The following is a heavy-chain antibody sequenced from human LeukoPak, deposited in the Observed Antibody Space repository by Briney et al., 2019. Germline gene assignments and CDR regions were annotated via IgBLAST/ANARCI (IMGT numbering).Heavy chain of an antibody. CDR1: GGTFSSYA. D-gene: IGHD3-10*01. J-gene: IGHJ4*02. V-gene: IGHV1-2*02. CDR3: ARDSVVRGKWQMPERTFDY. CDR2: INPNSGGT. Sequence: GSSVKVSCKASGGTFSSYAISWVRQAPGQGLEWMGWINPNSGGTNYAQKFQGRVTMTRDTSISTAYMELSRLRSDDTAVYYCARDSVVRGKWQMPERTFDYWGQGTLVTVSS.